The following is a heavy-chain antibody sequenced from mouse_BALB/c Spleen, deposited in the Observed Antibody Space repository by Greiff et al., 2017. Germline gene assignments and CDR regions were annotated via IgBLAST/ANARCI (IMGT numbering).Heavy chain of an antibody. CDR2: ISSGGSYT. J-gene: IGHJ1*01. V-gene: IGHV5-9-4*01. CDR3: ALTGKGYFDV. Sequence: EVQLVESGGGLVKPGGSLKLSCAASGFTFSSYAMSWVRQSPEKRLEWVAEISSGGSYTYYPDTVTGRFTISRDNAKNTLYLEMSSLRSEDTAMYYCALTGKGYFDVWGAGTTVTVSS. D-gene: IGHD4-1*01. CDR1: GFTFSSYA.